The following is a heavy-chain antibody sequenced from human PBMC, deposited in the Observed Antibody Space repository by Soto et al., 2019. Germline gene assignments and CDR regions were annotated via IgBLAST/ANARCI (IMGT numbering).Heavy chain of an antibody. CDR2: ISRGGGTR. V-gene: IGHV3-48*03. D-gene: IGHD2-15*01. Sequence: GSLRLSCAASGFTFSSYEMNWVRQAPGKGLEWVSYISRGGGTRYYADSVKGRFTISRDNAKNSLYLQMNSLRAEDTAVYYCARDYLGGSNVFHVWGRGTVVTVSS. CDR1: GFTFSSYE. CDR3: ARDYLGGSNVFHV. J-gene: IGHJ3*01.